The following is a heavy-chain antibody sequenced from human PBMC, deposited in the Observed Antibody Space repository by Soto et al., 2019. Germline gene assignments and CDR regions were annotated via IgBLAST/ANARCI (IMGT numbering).Heavy chain of an antibody. D-gene: IGHD2-21*02. J-gene: IGHJ5*02. V-gene: IGHV1-8*01. CDR3: ARTEHIVVVTAHNWFDP. CDR1: GYTFTSYG. CDR2: MNPNSGNT. Sequence: ASVKVSCKASGYTFTSYGINWVRQATGQGLEWMGWMNPNSGNTGYAQKFQGRVTMTRNTSISTAYMELSSLRSEDTAVYYCARTEHIVVVTAHNWFDPWGQGTLVTVS.